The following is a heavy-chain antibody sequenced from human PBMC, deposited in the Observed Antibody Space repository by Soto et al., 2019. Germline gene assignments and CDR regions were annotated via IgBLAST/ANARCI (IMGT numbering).Heavy chain of an antibody. J-gene: IGHJ5*02. V-gene: IGHV4-30-2*01. CDR2: MYHSGST. CDR3: ARVPGP. CDR1: GGSISSGGYS. Sequence: PSETLSLTCAVSGGSISSGGYSWSWIRQPPGKGLEWIGYMYHSGSTYYNPSLKSRVTISIDRSKNQFSLKLSSVTAAGTAVYYCARVPGPWGQGTLVT.